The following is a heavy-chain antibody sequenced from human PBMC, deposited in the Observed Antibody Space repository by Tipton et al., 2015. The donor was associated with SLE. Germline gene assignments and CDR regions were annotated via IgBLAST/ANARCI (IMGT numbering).Heavy chain of an antibody. J-gene: IGHJ4*02. CDR2: VFSGGRT. V-gene: IGHV4-61*02. D-gene: IGHD1-26*01. CDR1: GASISTDNYR. Sequence: TLSLTCSVSGASISTDNYRWSWIRQPAGKGLEWIGRVFSGGRTNYNPSLQSRLTMSVDTSKNQFSLKLSSVTAADTAVYYCVRGIRGATAPDYWGQGTLVTVSS. CDR3: VRGIRGATAPDY.